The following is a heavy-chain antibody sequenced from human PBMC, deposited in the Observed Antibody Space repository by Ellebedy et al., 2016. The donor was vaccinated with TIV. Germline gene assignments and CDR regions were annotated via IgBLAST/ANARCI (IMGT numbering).Heavy chain of an antibody. CDR3: ATLGRAGDY. J-gene: IGHJ4*02. Sequence: GESLKISXAASGFTFSSYWMHWVRQAPGKGLVWVSRINSDGSSTSYADSVKGRFTISRDNSKNTLYLQMNSLRAEDTAVYYCATLGRAGDYWGQGTLVTVSS. V-gene: IGHV3-74*01. CDR2: INSDGSST. CDR1: GFTFSSYW.